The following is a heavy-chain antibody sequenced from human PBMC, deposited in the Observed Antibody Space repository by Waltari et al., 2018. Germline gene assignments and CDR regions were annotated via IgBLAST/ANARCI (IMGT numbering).Heavy chain of an antibody. CDR2: IYRCGST. J-gene: IGHJ4*02. Sequence: EVQLVESGGGLIQPGGSLRLSCAASGFTVSTNYMTWVRQAQGKGLEWLSVIYRCGSTYYDDSVKSRFTISRDNSKNTLYLQMNSLRAEDTAVYYCARDPSVSYPGDYWGQGTLVTVSS. V-gene: IGHV3-53*01. D-gene: IGHD1-26*01. CDR1: GFTVSTNY. CDR3: ARDPSVSYPGDY.